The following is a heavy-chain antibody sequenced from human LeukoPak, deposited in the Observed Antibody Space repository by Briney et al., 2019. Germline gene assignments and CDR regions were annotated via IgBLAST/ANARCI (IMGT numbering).Heavy chain of an antibody. Sequence: PSETLSLTCTVSGGSIRSYYWSWIRQPPGKGLEWIGYIYYSGSTNYNPSLKSRVTISVDTSKNQFSLKLSSVTAADTAVYYCARDIHYDSSGYSLPHWFDPWGQGTLVTVSS. CDR2: IYYSGST. CDR1: GGSIRSYY. D-gene: IGHD3-22*01. V-gene: IGHV4-59*01. J-gene: IGHJ5*02. CDR3: ARDIHYDSSGYSLPHWFDP.